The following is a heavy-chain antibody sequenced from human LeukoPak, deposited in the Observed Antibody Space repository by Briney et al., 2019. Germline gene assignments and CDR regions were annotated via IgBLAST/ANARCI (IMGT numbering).Heavy chain of an antibody. CDR2: ISAYNSAT. V-gene: IGHV1-18*01. J-gene: IGHJ4*02. CDR3: ARSPSSSGWYADY. D-gene: IGHD6-19*01. CDR1: GYTFTSSG. Sequence: GASVKVSCKASGYTFTSSGISWVRQAPGQGLEWMGWISAYNSATNYAQKLQGRVTMTTDTSANTAYMELRSLTSDDTAVYYCARSPSSSGWYADYWGLGTLVTVSS.